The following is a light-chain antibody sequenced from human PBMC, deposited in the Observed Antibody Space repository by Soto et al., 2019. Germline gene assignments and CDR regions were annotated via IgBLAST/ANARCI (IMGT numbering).Light chain of an antibody. CDR1: ESVSKY. V-gene: IGKV3-11*01. CDR3: QQRSNWLT. Sequence: EILMTQSPATLSVSPGARATLSCRASESVSKYLAWYQQKPGQAPRLLIYDASNRATGIPARFSGSGSGTDFTLTISSLAPEDFAVDYCQQRSNWLTFGGGTKVDIK. J-gene: IGKJ4*01. CDR2: DAS.